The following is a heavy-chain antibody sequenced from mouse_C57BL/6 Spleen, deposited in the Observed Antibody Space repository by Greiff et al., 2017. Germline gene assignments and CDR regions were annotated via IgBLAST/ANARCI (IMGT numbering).Heavy chain of an antibody. J-gene: IGHJ2*01. CDR3: ARRYYYGFDY. CDR2: FHPYNDDT. D-gene: IGHD1-1*01. V-gene: IGHV1-47*01. CDR1: GYTFTTYP. Sequence: VQLQQSGAELVKPGASVKMSCKASGYTFTTYPIEWMKQKHGQSLEWIGNFHPYNDDTKYNEKFKGKATLTVEKSSSTFYLELSRLSSVDSAVYDCARRYYYGFDYWGKGTTLTV.